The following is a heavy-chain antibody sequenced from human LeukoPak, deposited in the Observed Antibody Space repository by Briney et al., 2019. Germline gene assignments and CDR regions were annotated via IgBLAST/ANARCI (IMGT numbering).Heavy chain of an antibody. CDR2: INSDGSTT. D-gene: IGHD3-22*01. J-gene: IGHJ4*02. CDR1: GFTFSSYA. Sequence: PGGSLRLSCAASGFTFSSYAMSWVRQAPGKGLVWVSRINSDGSTTSYADFVKGRFTIFRDNAKNTMYLQMNSLRAEDTAVYYCTRDSMGSSGYTLDYYLDYWGQGTLVTVSS. V-gene: IGHV3-74*01. CDR3: TRDSMGSSGYTLDYYLDY.